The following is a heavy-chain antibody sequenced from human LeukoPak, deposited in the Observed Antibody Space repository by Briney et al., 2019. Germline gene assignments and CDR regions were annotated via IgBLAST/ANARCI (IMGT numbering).Heavy chain of an antibody. J-gene: IGHJ4*02. CDR3: ARESITGDRDFDY. CDR1: GFTFSSYS. CDR2: ISSGSRTI. D-gene: IGHD7-27*01. V-gene: IGHV3-48*01. Sequence: GGSLRLSCAASGFTFSSYSMNLVRQAPGRGLEWLSYISSGSRTIYYADSVKGRFTISRDNAKNSLYFQMNSLRVDDTAVYYCARESITGDRDFDYWGQGTLITVSS.